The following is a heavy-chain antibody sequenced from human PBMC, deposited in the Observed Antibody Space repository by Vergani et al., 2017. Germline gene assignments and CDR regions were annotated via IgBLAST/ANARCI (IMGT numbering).Heavy chain of an antibody. CDR3: AKGYYYYYYGMDV. V-gene: IGHV3-23*01. CDR2: LSGSGAST. Sequence: EVQLLESGGGLVQPGGSLRLSCAASGFTFSSYAMSWVRQAPGKGLEWVSALSGSGASTYSADSVKGRFTISRDNSKNTLYLQMNSLRAEDTAVYYCAKGYYYYYYGMDVWGQGTTVTVSS. CDR1: GFTFSSYA. J-gene: IGHJ6*02.